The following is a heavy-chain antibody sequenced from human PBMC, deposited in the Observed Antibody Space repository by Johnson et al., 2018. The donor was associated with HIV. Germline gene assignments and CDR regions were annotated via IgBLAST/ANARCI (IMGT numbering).Heavy chain of an antibody. Sequence: VQLVESAGGLIQPGGSLRLSCAASVFTLSNHWMSWVRQAPGKGLEYVANVTQDGSAKFYVDSVKGRFIISRDNAKNSLYLQMNSLRDEDTAVYYCVTADRGSAWGQGTTVTVSS. D-gene: IGHD1-26*01. J-gene: IGHJ3*01. CDR2: VTQDGSAK. CDR3: VTADRGSA. V-gene: IGHV3-7*05. CDR1: VFTLSNHW.